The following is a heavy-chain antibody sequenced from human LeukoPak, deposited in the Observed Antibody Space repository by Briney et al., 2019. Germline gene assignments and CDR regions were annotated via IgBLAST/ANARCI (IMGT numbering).Heavy chain of an antibody. CDR1: GFTFRNCA. V-gene: IGHV3-23*01. CDR3: AKHVSGSLFYVDY. D-gene: IGHD3-10*01. Sequence: PGGPLRLSCAASGFTFRNCAMSWVRQAPGKGLEWVSGISGTGYNTYYADSVKGRFTISRDNSKNTLYLQMNSLGAEDTAVYYCAKHVSGSLFYVDYWGQRTLVTVSS. CDR2: ISGTGYNT. J-gene: IGHJ4*02.